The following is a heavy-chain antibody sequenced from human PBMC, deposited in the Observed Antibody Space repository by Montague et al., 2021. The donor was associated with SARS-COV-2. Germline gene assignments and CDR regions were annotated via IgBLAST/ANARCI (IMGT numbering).Heavy chain of an antibody. Sequence: SETLSLTCAVYGGSFSGYYWGWIRQPPGKGLEWIGEVNLSGSTNYNPSLKSRVTISVDTSKKQFSLKLSSVTAADTAVYYCSRVTSSSSWVRQLAPVWGKGTTVTVSS. V-gene: IGHV4-34*01. D-gene: IGHD6-6*01. J-gene: IGHJ6*04. CDR3: SRVTSSSSWVRQLAPV. CDR2: VNLSGST. CDR1: GGSFSGYY.